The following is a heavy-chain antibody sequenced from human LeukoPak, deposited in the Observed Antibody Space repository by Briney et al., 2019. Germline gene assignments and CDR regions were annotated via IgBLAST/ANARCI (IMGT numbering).Heavy chain of an antibody. CDR1: GGTLSSYA. J-gene: IGHJ4*02. CDR2: IIPIFGTA. CDR3: ARDQDGSGYGGR. V-gene: IGHV1-69*13. D-gene: IGHD5-12*01. Sequence: SVKVSCKASGGTLSSYAISWVRQAPGQGLEWMGGIIPIFGTANYAQKFQGRVTITADESTSTAYMELSSLRSEGTAVYYCARDQDGSGYGGRWGQGTLVTVSS.